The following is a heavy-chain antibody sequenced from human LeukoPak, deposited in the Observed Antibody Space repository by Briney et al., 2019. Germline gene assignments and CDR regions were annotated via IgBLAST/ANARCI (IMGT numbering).Heavy chain of an antibody. CDR1: GGSISSSNW. J-gene: IGHJ6*02. CDR3: ARVAALGYYYYGMDV. V-gene: IGHV4-4*02. D-gene: IGHD6-19*01. Sequence: SETLSLTCAVSGGSISSSNWWSWVRQPPGKGLEWIGEIYHSGSTNYNPSLKSRVTISVDKSKNQFSLKLSSVTAADTAVDYCARVAALGYYYYGMDVWGQGTTVTVSS. CDR2: IYHSGST.